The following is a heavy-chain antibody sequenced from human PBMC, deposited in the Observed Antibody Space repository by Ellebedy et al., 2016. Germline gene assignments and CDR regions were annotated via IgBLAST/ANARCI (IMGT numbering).Heavy chain of an antibody. Sequence: GGSLRLSCAASGFTFSSYAMSWVRQAPGKGLEWVSAISGSGGITYYADSVKGRFTISRDNSKNTLYLQMNSLRAEDTAVYYCYYYYYGMDVWGQGTTVTVSS. V-gene: IGHV3-23*01. CDR3: YYYYYGMDV. CDR1: GFTFSSYA. CDR2: ISGSGGIT. J-gene: IGHJ6*02.